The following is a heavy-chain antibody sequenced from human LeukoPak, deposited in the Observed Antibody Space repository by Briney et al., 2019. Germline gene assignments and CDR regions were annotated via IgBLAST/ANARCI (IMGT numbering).Heavy chain of an antibody. CDR2: DSGAGGSK. CDR3: VKLRTGTASSFDL. V-gene: IGHV3-23*01. J-gene: IGHJ4*02. CDR1: GFTFSRHG. D-gene: IGHD1-1*01. Sequence: GGSLRLSCAPSGFTFSRHGMHWVRQAPGKGLEWISTDSGAGGSKYYADSVRGRFSISRDNPKNMLYVQMDSLRADDTAVYYCVKLRTGTASSFDLWGQGTLVTVS.